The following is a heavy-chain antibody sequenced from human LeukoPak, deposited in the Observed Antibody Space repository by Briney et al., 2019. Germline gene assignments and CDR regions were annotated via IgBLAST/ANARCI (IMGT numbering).Heavy chain of an antibody. V-gene: IGHV4-34*01. J-gene: IGHJ3*02. CDR2: INHSRST. D-gene: IGHD3-22*01. Sequence: SETLSLTCAVYGGSFSAYYWNWIRQRPGKGLEGIGEINHSRSTNYNPSLKSRVTISVDTSKNQFSLKLSSVTAADTAVYYCARLRRYYDSSGYRRKNDAFAIWGQGTMVTVSS. CDR3: ARLRRYYDSSGYRRKNDAFAI. CDR1: GGSFSAYY.